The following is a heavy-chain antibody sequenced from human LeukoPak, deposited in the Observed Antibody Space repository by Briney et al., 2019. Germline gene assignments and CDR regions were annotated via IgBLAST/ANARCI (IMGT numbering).Heavy chain of an antibody. V-gene: IGHV1-18*01. Sequence: ASVKVSCKASGYTFTNYRISWVRQAPGQGLEWMGWISAYNGDINYAQKLRGRVTMTTDTSTSTAYMELRSLRPDDTAVYYCGRPYSSGPPLPDYWGQGTLVTVSS. D-gene: IGHD6-19*01. CDR3: GRPYSSGPPLPDY. J-gene: IGHJ4*02. CDR2: ISAYNGDI. CDR1: GYTFTNYR.